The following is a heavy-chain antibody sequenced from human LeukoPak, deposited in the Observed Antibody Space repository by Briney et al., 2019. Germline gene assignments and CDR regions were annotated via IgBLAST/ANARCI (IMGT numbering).Heavy chain of an antibody. J-gene: IGHJ4*02. CDR1: GGSISTYY. CDR2: INHSGST. CDR3: ARETKYYFDY. V-gene: IGHV4-34*01. Sequence: PSETLSLTCTVSGGSISTYYWSWIRQPPGKGLEWIGEINHSGSTNYNPSLKSRVTISVDTSKNQFSLKLSSVTAADTAVYYCARETKYYFDYWGQGTLVTVSS.